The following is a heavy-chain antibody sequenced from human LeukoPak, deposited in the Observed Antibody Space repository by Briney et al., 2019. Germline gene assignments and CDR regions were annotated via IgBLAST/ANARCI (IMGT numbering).Heavy chain of an antibody. V-gene: IGHV3-48*03. J-gene: IGHJ4*01. CDR3: ARSLTGYDPLSAF. D-gene: IGHD3-9*01. CDR2: MTASSVTF. CDR1: GFTFSSYA. Sequence: PGGSLRLSCEVSGFTFSSYAMNWVRQVPGRGLEWIAYMTASSVTFYYADSVRGRFTSSRDNAKNSLFLQMDSLTVEDTAVYYCARSLTGYDPLSAFWGHGTLVTVSS.